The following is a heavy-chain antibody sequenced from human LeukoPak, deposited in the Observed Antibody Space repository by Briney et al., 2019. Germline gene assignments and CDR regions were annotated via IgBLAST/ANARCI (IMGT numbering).Heavy chain of an antibody. D-gene: IGHD1-14*01. Sequence: GGSLRLSCAASGFTFSSYAMSWVRPAPGEGLKWVSAISGSGGSTYYADSVKGRFTISRDNSKNTLYLQMNSLRAEDTAVYYCAKLGSGRSYYYYYGMDVWGQGTTVTVSS. CDR3: AKLGSGRSYYYYYGMDV. CDR2: ISGSGGST. J-gene: IGHJ6*02. V-gene: IGHV3-23*01. CDR1: GFTFSSYA.